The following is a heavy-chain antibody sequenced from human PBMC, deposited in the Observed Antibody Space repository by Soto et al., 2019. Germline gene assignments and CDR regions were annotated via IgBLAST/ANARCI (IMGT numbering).Heavy chain of an antibody. CDR3: ARDEVRGTIAAAGTDY. V-gene: IGHV1-18*01. CDR1: GYTFTSYG. Sequence: ASVKVSCKASGYTFTSYGISWVRQAPGQGLEWMGWISAYNGNTNYAQKLQGRVTMTTDTSTSTAYMELRSLRSDDTAVYYCARDEVRGTIAAAGTDYWGQGTLVIVSS. J-gene: IGHJ4*02. D-gene: IGHD6-13*01. CDR2: ISAYNGNT.